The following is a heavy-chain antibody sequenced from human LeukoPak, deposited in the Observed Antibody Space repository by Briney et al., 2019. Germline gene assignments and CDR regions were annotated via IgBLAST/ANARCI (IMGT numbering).Heavy chain of an antibody. CDR3: ARGGGELLLHAFDI. CDR2: IGTAGDT. D-gene: IGHD3-10*01. CDR1: GFTFSSYD. V-gene: IGHV3-13*01. Sequence: GGSLRLSCAASGFTFSSYDMHWVRQATGKGLEWVSAIGTAGDTYYSGSVKGRLTIFRENAKNALYLQIISLRAADAAVYYCARGGGELLLHAFDIWGQGTMVTVSS. J-gene: IGHJ3*02.